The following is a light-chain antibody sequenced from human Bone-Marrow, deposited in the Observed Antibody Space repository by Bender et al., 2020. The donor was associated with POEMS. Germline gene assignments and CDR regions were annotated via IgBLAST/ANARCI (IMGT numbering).Light chain of an antibody. CDR1: TSDVGTFKY. V-gene: IGLV2-18*02. Sequence: QSALTQPRSVSGSPGQSVTISCTGTTSDVGTFKYVSWYQQPPGKAPKLMIYEVSNRPSGVPHRFSGSKSGNTASLTISGLQAEDEADYYCSSYTGTGSTPVIFGGGTKVTVL. CDR3: SSYTGTGSTPVI. CDR2: EVS. J-gene: IGLJ2*01.